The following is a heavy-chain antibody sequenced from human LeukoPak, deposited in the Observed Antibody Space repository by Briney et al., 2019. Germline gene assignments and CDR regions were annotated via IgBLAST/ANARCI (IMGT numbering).Heavy chain of an antibody. CDR2: IIPILGMP. J-gene: IGHJ4*02. CDR3: ARETGSLVGATQY. Sequence: SVKVSCKASGGTFSSYAISWVRQAPGQGLEWMGRIIPILGMPNYAQKFQGRVTITADKSTSTVYMELGSLRSEDTAVYYCARETGSLVGATQYWGQGTLVTVSS. CDR1: GGTFSSYA. D-gene: IGHD1-26*01. V-gene: IGHV1-69*04.